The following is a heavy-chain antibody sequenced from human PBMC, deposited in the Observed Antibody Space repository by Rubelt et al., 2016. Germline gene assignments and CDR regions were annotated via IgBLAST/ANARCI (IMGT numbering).Heavy chain of an antibody. J-gene: IGHJ4*02. Sequence: EVQLVQSGGGLVQPGGSLRLSCAASGFTFSSYWMSWVRQAPGKGLEWVANIKQDGSKKDYMDSVKGRFTISRDNAKNSLYLQRNGLGVEDTAVYYCARDRAVAGTWGQGTLVTVSS. D-gene: IGHD6-19*01. V-gene: IGHV3-7*01. CDR1: GFTFSSYW. CDR2: IKQDGSKK. CDR3: ARDRAVAGT.